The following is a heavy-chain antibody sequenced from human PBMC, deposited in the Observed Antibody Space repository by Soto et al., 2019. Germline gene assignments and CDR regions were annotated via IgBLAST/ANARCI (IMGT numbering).Heavy chain of an antibody. CDR3: SRVSSYFATGGLPFDL. D-gene: IGHD2-8*02. J-gene: IGHJ5*02. CDR1: GFTFGDYG. V-gene: IGHV3-49*03. Sequence: PGGSLRLSCTASGFTFGDYGMSWFRQAPGKGLEWVGFMRVKGSGATTDYAASVKGRFSISRDDSKTIAYLQMDSLKIEDTAVYYCSRVSSYFATGGLPFDLWGQGTLVTVSS. CDR2: MRVKGSGATT.